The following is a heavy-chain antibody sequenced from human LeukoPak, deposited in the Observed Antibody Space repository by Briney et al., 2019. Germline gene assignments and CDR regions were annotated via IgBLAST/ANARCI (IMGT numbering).Heavy chain of an antibody. J-gene: IGHJ4*02. CDR1: GYTFISYG. Sequence: ASVKVSCKASGYTFISYGIDWVRQAPGQGLEWMGWISAHNGNTNFAQKFQGRVTMTTDTTTGTAYMELTSLRSDDTAVYYCAICKDQTTRLKSFDYWGQGTLVTVSS. D-gene: IGHD4-11*01. V-gene: IGHV1-18*01. CDR3: AICKDQTTRLKSFDY. CDR2: ISAHNGNT.